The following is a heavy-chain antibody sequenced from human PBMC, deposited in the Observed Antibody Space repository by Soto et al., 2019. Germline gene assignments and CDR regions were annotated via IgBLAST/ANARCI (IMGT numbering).Heavy chain of an antibody. CDR2: ISAYNGNT. Sequence: GASVEVSCKASGDSFTSYGISWVRQATGQGLEWMGWISAYNGNTNYAQKLQGRVTMTTDTSTSTAYMELRSLRSDDTAVYYCARDRYYDFWSGYSYYYGMAVWGHGTTVTVSS. CDR3: ARDRYYDFWSGYSYYYGMAV. CDR1: GDSFTSYG. J-gene: IGHJ6*02. V-gene: IGHV1-18*01. D-gene: IGHD3-3*01.